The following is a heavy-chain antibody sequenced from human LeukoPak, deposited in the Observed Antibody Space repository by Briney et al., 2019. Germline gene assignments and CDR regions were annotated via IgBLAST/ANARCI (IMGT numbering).Heavy chain of an antibody. CDR2: IYYSGST. D-gene: IGHD3-22*01. CDR1: GGSISSYY. V-gene: IGHV4-59*08. J-gene: IGHJ3*02. CDR3: ARHDYDSSGMSAFDI. Sequence: SETLSLTCTVSGGSISSYYWSWIRQPPGKGLEWIGYIYYSGSTYYNPSLKGRVTISVDTSKNQFSLKLSSVTAADTAVYYCARHDYDSSGMSAFDIWGQGTMVTVSS.